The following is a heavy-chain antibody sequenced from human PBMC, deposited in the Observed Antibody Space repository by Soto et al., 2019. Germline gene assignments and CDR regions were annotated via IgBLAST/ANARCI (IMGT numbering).Heavy chain of an antibody. CDR1: GGSISSYY. D-gene: IGHD1-1*01. Sequence: SETLSLTCTVSGGSISSYYWSWIRQPPGKGLEWIGYIYYSGSTNYNPSLKSRVTISVDTSKNQFSLKLSSVTAADTAVYYCARANHNRLQLERRPQYYYYYMDVWGKGTTVTVSS. CDR3: ARANHNRLQLERRPQYYYYYMDV. CDR2: IYYSGST. V-gene: IGHV4-59*01. J-gene: IGHJ6*03.